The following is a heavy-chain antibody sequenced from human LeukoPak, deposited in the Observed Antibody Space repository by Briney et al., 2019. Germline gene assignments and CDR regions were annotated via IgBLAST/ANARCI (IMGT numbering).Heavy chain of an antibody. D-gene: IGHD6-19*01. Sequence: QAGGSLRLSCAASISYAMSWVRQPPGKGLEWVSGITGSGGTTYYADSVKGRFTISRDNSKKMLYLQLNSLRVEDTAVYYCAKASVAVAENWFDPWGQGTLVTVSS. CDR1: ISYA. CDR3: AKASVAVAENWFDP. V-gene: IGHV3-23*01. J-gene: IGHJ5*02. CDR2: ITGSGGTT.